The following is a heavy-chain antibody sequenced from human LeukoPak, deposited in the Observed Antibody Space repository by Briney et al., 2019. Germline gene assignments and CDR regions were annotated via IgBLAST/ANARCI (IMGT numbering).Heavy chain of an antibody. CDR2: IDKDGRKT. J-gene: IGHJ6*02. V-gene: IGHV3-43*02. Sequence: RGSLRLSRAPSGVTLAAFAMHWGRQAPGKGREWVSLIDKDGRKTYYADSVKCRFTISRDNSKISLYLQMTSLRTEDTALYYCATWAFYHSLDVWGQGATVTVSS. CDR3: ATWAFYHSLDV. CDR1: GVTLAAFA. D-gene: IGHD1-26*01.